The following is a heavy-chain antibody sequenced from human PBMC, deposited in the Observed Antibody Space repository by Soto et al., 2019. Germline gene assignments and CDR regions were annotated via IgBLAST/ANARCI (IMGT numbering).Heavy chain of an antibody. CDR3: AKGGYNYGFLFDC. D-gene: IGHD5-18*01. V-gene: IGHV3-23*05. J-gene: IGHJ4*02. Sequence: PVGSLRLSCAASGFTFSTYAMSWFRQAPGKGLEWVSTIDNSGGITYYADSVKGRFTISRDNSKNTLYLQMNSLRAEDTAVYYCAKGGYNYGFLFDCWGQGTLVTVSS. CDR1: GFTFSTYA. CDR2: IDNSGGIT.